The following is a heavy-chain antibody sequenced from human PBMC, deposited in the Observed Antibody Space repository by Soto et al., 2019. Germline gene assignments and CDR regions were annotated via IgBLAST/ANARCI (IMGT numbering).Heavy chain of an antibody. CDR1: GLACRHCA. D-gene: IGHD6-13*01. V-gene: IGHV3-23*01. CDR2: IRGSGGST. J-gene: IGHJ4*02. Sequence: GGSKLLSWSSSGLACRHCAMSWVRHVQGKGLEWVSAIRGSGGSTYYADSVKGRFTISRDNSKNTLYLQMNSLRAEDTAVYYCAKGIHSWSSYFDYWVQGTLVTVSS. CDR3: AKGIHSWSSYFDY.